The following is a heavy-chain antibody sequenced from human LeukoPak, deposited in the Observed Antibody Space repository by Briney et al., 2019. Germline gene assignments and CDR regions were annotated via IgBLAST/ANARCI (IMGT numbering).Heavy chain of an antibody. V-gene: IGHV3-23*01. Sequence: GGSLRLSCAASGFTFSSYAMSWVRQAPGKGLEWDSAISGSGGSTYYADSVKGRFTISRDNSKNTLYLQMNSLRAEDTAVYYCARSGVRGVIIISYYYYGMDVWGQGTTVTVSS. D-gene: IGHD3-10*01. CDR2: ISGSGGST. CDR1: GFTFSSYA. CDR3: ARSGVRGVIIISYYYYGMDV. J-gene: IGHJ6*02.